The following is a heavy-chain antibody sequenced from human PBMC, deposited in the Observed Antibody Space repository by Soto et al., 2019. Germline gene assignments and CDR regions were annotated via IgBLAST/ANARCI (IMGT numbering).Heavy chain of an antibody. CDR3: ARMGYATGWYLSDY. Sequence: LTWTVSGGSIGSGSSYWGWISQPPGKGLEWVGSIYYLGNTYYNPSLGGRVSISVDTSKNQFSLKLNSVTAADTAVYYCARMGYATGWYLSDYWGQGALVTVSS. J-gene: IGHJ4*02. CDR1: GGSIGSGSSY. D-gene: IGHD2-8*01. V-gene: IGHV4-39*01. CDR2: IYYLGNT.